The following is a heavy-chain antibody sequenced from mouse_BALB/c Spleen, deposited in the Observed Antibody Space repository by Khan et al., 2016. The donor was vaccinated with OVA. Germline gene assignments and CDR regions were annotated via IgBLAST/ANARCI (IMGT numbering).Heavy chain of an antibody. J-gene: IGHJ3*01. Sequence: EVQLQQSGTVLARPGASVKMSCKASGYTFTSYWMHWVKQRPGQGLEWIGDIYPGNTDTNYNQKFKGQAKLPAVTSTSTAYMEHSSLTNEDSAVYYCTRRNWDVAWFAYWDQGTLVTVSA. CDR2: IYPGNTDT. CDR3: TRRNWDVAWFAY. CDR1: GYTFTSYW. V-gene: IGHV1-5*01. D-gene: IGHD4-1*01.